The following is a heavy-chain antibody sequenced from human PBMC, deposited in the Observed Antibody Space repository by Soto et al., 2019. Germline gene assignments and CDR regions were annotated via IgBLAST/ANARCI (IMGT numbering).Heavy chain of an antibody. CDR3: ARGRPLSGGMWLARTALDY. J-gene: IGHJ4*02. Sequence: GGSLRLSCAASGFTFSSYAMHWVRQAPGKGLEWVAVISYDGSNKYYADSVKGRFTISRDNSKNTLYLQMNSLRAEDTAVYYCARGRPLSGGMWLARTALDYWGQGTLVTVSS. V-gene: IGHV3-30-3*01. CDR1: GFTFSSYA. CDR2: ISYDGSNK. D-gene: IGHD6-19*01.